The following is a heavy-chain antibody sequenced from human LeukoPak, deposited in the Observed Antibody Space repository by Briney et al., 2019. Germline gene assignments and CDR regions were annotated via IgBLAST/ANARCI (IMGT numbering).Heavy chain of an antibody. Sequence: PGGSLRLSCAASGFTFDDYAMSWVRQVAGKRLEWVSGITWNGGITGYADSVKGRFTISRDNAKNSLYLQMNSLRAEDTALYYCARRVIGDYYFDYWGRGTLVTVSS. CDR1: GFTFDDYA. CDR2: ITWNGGIT. D-gene: IGHD3-3*01. V-gene: IGHV3-20*04. CDR3: ARRVIGDYYFDY. J-gene: IGHJ4*02.